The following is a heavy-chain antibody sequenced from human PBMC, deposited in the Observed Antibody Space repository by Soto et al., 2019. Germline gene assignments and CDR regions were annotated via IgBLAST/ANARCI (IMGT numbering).Heavy chain of an antibody. CDR3: ARRRISKNWFAP. V-gene: IGHV5-51*01. Sequence: ESLKISCMGSGYKVSTWHNFTSYWIAWVRQMPGEGLEWMGIIYPGDSDTRYSPSFQGQVTISADKSISTAYLQWSSLKASDTAMYYCARRRISKNWFAPWGQGTLVTVSS. CDR2: IYPGDSDT. J-gene: IGHJ5*02. CDR1: GYKVSTWHNFTSYW. D-gene: IGHD3-3*02.